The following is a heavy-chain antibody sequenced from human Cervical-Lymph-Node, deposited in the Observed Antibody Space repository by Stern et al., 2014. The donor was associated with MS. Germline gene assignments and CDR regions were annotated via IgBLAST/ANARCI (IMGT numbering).Heavy chain of an antibody. J-gene: IGHJ4*02. CDR2: IYPNRGAS. CDR1: GYTFTDYY. Sequence: QLVQSGAEVKKPGASVKVSFKSSGYTFTDYYFHCVRLAPGQALEWMGRIYPNRGASINADKFQGRVIMTRDTSIRTLYLEMSGLRDDDTAVYYCARGLGVTAFDFWGQGTLVTVSS. CDR3: ARGLGVTAFDF. D-gene: IGHD1-26*01. V-gene: IGHV1-2*06.